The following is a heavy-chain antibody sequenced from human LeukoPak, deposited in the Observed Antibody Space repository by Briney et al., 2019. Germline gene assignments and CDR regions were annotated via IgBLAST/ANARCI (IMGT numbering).Heavy chain of an antibody. V-gene: IGHV3-30-3*01. Sequence: PGGSLRLSCAASGFTFSSYAMHWVRQAPGKGLEWVAVISYDGSNKYYADSVKGRFTISRDNSKNTLYLKMNSLRAEDTAVYYCARDPTNSDPFDYWGQGTLVTVSS. J-gene: IGHJ4*02. CDR1: GFTFSSYA. D-gene: IGHD5-12*01. CDR3: ARDPTNSDPFDY. CDR2: ISYDGSNK.